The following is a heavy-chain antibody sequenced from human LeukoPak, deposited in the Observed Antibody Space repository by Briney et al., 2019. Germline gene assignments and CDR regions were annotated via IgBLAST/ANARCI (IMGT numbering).Heavy chain of an antibody. D-gene: IGHD6-19*01. V-gene: IGHV3-23*01. CDR3: AAQWLLLGAFDI. CDR2: ISGSGDKT. J-gene: IGHJ3*02. CDR1: GLTFSSYA. Sequence: GGSLRLSCAASGLTFSSYAMSWVRQAPGKGLERVSGISGSGDKTYYADSVKGRFTISRDNSKNTLYLQMKSLRVEDTAVYYCAAQWLLLGAFDIWGQGTMVTVSS.